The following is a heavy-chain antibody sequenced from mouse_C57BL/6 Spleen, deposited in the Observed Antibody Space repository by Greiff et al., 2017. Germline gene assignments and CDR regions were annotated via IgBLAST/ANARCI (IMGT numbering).Heavy chain of an antibody. CDR3: ARSGLPYAMDY. CDR2: IYPGSGST. Sequence: VQLVESGAELVKPGASVKMSCKASGYTFTSYWITWVKQRPGQGLEWIGDIYPGSGSTNYNEKFKSKATLTVDTSSSTAYMQLSSLTSEDSAVYYCARSGLPYAMDYWGQGTSVTVSS. D-gene: IGHD5-5*01. J-gene: IGHJ4*01. V-gene: IGHV1-55*01. CDR1: GYTFTSYW.